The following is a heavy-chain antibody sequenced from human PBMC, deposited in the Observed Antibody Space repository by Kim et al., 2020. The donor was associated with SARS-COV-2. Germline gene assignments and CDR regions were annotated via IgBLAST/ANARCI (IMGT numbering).Heavy chain of an antibody. CDR1: GYTFTSFA. Sequence: ASVKVSCKASGYTFTSFAMNWVPQAPGQGLEWIGWINTNNGNPGYAQGFSGRFVFSLDTSVSTAYLQISSLKAEDIAVYYCARESFCNATNCYNGMDVWGQGTTVTVSS. CDR3: ARESFCNATNCYNGMDV. CDR2: INTNNGNP. J-gene: IGHJ6*02. D-gene: IGHD3-3*01. V-gene: IGHV7-4-1*02.